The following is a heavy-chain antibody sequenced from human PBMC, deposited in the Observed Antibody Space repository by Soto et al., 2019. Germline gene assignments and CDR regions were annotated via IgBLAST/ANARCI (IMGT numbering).Heavy chain of an antibody. J-gene: IGHJ6*02. V-gene: IGHV4-31*03. CDR1: GDSVSSVGFH. CDR2: IYNGGST. Sequence: SETLSLTCTVSGDSVSSVGFHWAWLRRPPGKGLEWIGYIYNGGSTYYRPSLESRVTISVDTSKNQFSLKLSSVTAEDTAVYYCARGRATATHGGYYYYGMDVWGQGTTVTVS. D-gene: IGHD4-4*01. CDR3: ARGRATATHGGYYYYGMDV.